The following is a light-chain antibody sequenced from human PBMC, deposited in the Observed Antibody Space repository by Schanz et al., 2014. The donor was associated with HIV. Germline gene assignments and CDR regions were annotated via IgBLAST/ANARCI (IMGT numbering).Light chain of an antibody. CDR3: CSFAGTIWV. CDR2: EVS. CDR1: SSDVGDYNY. J-gene: IGLJ3*02. V-gene: IGLV2-8*01. Sequence: QSALTQPPSASGSPGQSVTISCTGTSSDVGDYNYVSWYQQHPGTAPKIMIYEVSKRPSGVPDRFSGSKSGNTASLTVSGLQAEDEADYYCCSFAGTIWVFGGGTKLTVL.